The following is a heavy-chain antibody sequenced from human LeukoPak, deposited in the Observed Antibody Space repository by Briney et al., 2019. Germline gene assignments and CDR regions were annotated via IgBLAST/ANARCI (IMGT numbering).Heavy chain of an antibody. Sequence: GGSLRLSCAASGFTFSGYYMNWIRQTPGKGLEWVSCISGSSSHTDYADSVKGRFTISRDNAKNSLYLQMNSLRAEDTAVYYCARGDIVVVPAAPNYFDYWGQGTLVTVSS. J-gene: IGHJ4*02. CDR1: GFTFSGYY. CDR2: ISGSSSHT. V-gene: IGHV3-11*06. D-gene: IGHD2-2*01. CDR3: ARGDIVVVPAAPNYFDY.